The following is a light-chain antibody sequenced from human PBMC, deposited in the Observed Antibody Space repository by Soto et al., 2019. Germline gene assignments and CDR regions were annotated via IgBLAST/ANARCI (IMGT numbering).Light chain of an antibody. CDR2: AAS. CDR1: QSVSNY. V-gene: IGKV3-11*01. Sequence: EIVFTQSPGTLSLSPGERATLSCRASQSVSNYLAWYQQKPGQAPRLLIYAASNRATGIPARFSGSWSGTDFTLTISSLEPEDFAVYYCQQRSNWPFTFGPGT. J-gene: IGKJ3*01. CDR3: QQRSNWPFT.